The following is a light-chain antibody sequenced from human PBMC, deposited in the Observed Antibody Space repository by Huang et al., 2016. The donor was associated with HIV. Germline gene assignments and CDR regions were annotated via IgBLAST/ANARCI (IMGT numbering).Light chain of an antibody. J-gene: IGKJ1*01. Sequence: EIVMTQSPATLSVSPGERATLSCRVSQSVSSNLAWYQQKPGQAPRLLIYVASTRATGIPARFSGSGSGTEFTLTISSLQSEDFAVYYCQQYNNWPPWTFGQGTKVEIK. V-gene: IGKV3-15*01. CDR2: VAS. CDR3: QQYNNWPPWT. CDR1: QSVSSN.